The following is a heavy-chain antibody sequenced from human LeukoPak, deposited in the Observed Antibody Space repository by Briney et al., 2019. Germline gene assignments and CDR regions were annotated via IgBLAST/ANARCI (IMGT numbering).Heavy chain of an antibody. CDR2: IYHSGDT. CDR1: GYSITSGYY. D-gene: IGHD2-15*01. V-gene: IGHV4-38-2*02. J-gene: IGHJ5*02. Sequence: SETLSLTCIVSGYSITSGYYWGWIRQPPGKGLEWIGSIYHSGDTYYNPSLKSRVTISVDTSKNQFSLKLDSVTAADTAVYYCARQDVVVVAAKGYNWFDPWGQGTLVTVSS. CDR3: ARQDVVVVAAKGYNWFDP.